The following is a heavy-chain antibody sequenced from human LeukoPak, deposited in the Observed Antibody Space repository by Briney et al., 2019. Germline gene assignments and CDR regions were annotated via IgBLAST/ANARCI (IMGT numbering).Heavy chain of an antibody. CDR1: GYTFTSYA. V-gene: IGHV1-69*13. D-gene: IGHD4-23*01. J-gene: IGHJ4*02. Sequence: ASVKVSCKASGYTFTSYAISWVRQAPGQGLEWMGGIIPIFGTANYAQKFQGRVTITADESTSTAYMELSSLRSEDTAVYYCARAISTVVTPLDYWGQGTLVTVSS. CDR3: ARAISTVVTPLDY. CDR2: IIPIFGTA.